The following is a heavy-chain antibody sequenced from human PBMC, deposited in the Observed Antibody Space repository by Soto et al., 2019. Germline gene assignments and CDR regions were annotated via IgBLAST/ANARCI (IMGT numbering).Heavy chain of an antibody. CDR1: EFTFSDYY. Sequence: QVQLVESGGGLVKPGGSLRLSCAASEFTFSDYYMSWIRQAPGKGLEWVSYISSSGSTIYYADSVKGRFTISRDTAKNSLYLQMNRLRAEDTAMYYCARVRTFGGVIPYWGQGTLVTVSS. D-gene: IGHD3-16*02. CDR3: ARVRTFGGVIPY. CDR2: ISSSGSTI. V-gene: IGHV3-11*01. J-gene: IGHJ1*01.